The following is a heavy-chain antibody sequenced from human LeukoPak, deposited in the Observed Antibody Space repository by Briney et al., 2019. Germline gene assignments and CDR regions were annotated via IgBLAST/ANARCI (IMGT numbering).Heavy chain of an antibody. CDR2: ISYDGSNK. J-gene: IGHJ4*02. V-gene: IGHV3-30-3*01. Sequence: GGSLRLSCAASGFTFSSYAMHWVRQAPGKGLEWVAVISYDGSNKYYADSVKGRFTISRDNAKNSLYLQMNSLRSEDTAVYYCATDPQQDLEGIAAAWGQGTLVTVSS. CDR1: GFTFSSYA. D-gene: IGHD6-13*01. CDR3: ATDPQQDLEGIAAA.